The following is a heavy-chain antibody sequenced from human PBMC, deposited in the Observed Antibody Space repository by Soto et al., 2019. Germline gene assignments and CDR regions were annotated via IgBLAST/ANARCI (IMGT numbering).Heavy chain of an antibody. J-gene: IGHJ5*02. Sequence: QVQLQESGPGLVKPSQTLSLTCTVSGGSISSGGYYWSWIRQHPGKGLEWIGYIYYSGSTYYNPSLKSRVTISVDTSKNQFSLKLSSVTAADTAVYYCARDTVHLWNYGSGYNWFDPWGQGTLVTVSS. V-gene: IGHV4-31*03. D-gene: IGHD3-10*01. CDR3: ARDTVHLWNYGSGYNWFDP. CDR2: IYYSGST. CDR1: GGSISSGGYY.